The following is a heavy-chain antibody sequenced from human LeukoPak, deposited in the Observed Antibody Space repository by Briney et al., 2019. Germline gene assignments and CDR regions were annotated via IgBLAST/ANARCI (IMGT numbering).Heavy chain of an antibody. CDR3: ARGGSGYYAIDY. D-gene: IGHD3-22*01. CDR1: GYTFTSYA. J-gene: IGHJ4*02. CDR2: INAGNGNT. V-gene: IGHV1-3*01. Sequence: GASVKVSCKASGYTFTSYAMHWVRQAPGQRLEWMGWINAGNGNTKYSQKFQGRVTITRDISASTAYMELSSLRSEDTAVYYCARGGSGYYAIDYWGQGTLVTVSS.